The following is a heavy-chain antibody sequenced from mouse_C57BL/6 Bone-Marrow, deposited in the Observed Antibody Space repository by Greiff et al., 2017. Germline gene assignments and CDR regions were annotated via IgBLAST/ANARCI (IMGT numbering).Heavy chain of an antibody. V-gene: IGHV14-1*01. CDR1: GFNIKDYY. D-gene: IGHD1-3*01. Sequence: VQLKQSGAELVRPGASVKLSCTASGFNIKDYYMHWVKQRPEQGLEWIGRIDPEDGDTEYAPKFQGKATMTADTSSNTAYLQLSSLTSEDTAVYYCTRPPSSLWYFDVWGTGTTVTVSS. CDR3: TRPPSSLWYFDV. CDR2: IDPEDGDT. J-gene: IGHJ1*03.